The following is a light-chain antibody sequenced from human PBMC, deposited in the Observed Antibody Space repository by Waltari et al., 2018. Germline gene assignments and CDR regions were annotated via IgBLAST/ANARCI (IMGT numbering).Light chain of an antibody. CDR3: NSFTDTASWV. CDR1: SSDVGGHNP. CDR2: DFN. J-gene: IGLJ3*02. V-gene: IGLV2-14*03. Sequence: QSALTQPASVSGSPGESITISCTGTSSDVGGHNPVSWYQHHPGKAPKLIIHDFNKRPSGVSNRFSGSKSDTTASLTISGLQAEDEADYYCNSFTDTASWVFGGGTKLTVL.